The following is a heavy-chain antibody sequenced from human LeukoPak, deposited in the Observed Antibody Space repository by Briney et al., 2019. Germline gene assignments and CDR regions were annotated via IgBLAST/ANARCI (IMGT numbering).Heavy chain of an antibody. CDR2: ISSSGGTT. J-gene: IGHJ4*02. V-gene: IGHV3-23*01. CDR1: GFTFSSYA. CDR3: AKGTMDGGQYYYDSS. D-gene: IGHD3-22*01. Sequence: GGSLRLSCAASGFTFSSYAMSWVRQAPGKGLEWVSAISSSGGTTYYADSVKVRFTISRDNSKNTLYLQMNSLRGEDTAVYYCAKGTMDGGQYYYDSSGGQGTLVTVSS.